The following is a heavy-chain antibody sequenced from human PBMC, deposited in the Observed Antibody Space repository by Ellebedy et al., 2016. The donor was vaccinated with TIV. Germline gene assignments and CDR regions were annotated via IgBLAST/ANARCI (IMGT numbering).Heavy chain of an antibody. J-gene: IGHJ6*02. V-gene: IGHV4-39*02. D-gene: IGHD1-26*01. CDR1: GGSISSSSYY. CDR2: IYYSGST. Sequence: SETLSLTFTVSGGSISSSSYYWGWIRQPPGKGLEWIGSIYYSGSTYYNPSLKSRVTISVDTSKNQFSLKLSSVTAADTAVYYCARDPPFWELLLYHYYGMDVWGQGTTVTVSS. CDR3: ARDPPFWELLLYHYYGMDV.